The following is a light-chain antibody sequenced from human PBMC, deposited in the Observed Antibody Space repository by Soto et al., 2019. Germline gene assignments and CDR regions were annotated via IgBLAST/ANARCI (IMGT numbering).Light chain of an antibody. Sequence: DIQMTQSPPTLSASVGDRVTITCRASQRITTWLAWYQQKPRQAPKLLIYSASTLESKVPSRFSGSGSGTEFTLTISSLQPDDFATYYCQQYNAYSRTFGQGTKLEIK. CDR1: QRITTW. CDR3: QQYNAYSRT. V-gene: IGKV1-5*03. CDR2: SAS. J-gene: IGKJ2*02.